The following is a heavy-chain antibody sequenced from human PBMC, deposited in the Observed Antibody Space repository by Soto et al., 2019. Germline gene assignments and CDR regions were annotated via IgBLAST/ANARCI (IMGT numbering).Heavy chain of an antibody. J-gene: IGHJ3*02. CDR3: ARDRRDSSANPGAFDI. CDR1: GYTFTSYG. V-gene: IGHV1-18*04. Sequence: ASVKVSCKASGYTFTSYGISWVRQAPGQGLEWMGWISAYNGNTNYAQKLQGRVTMTTDTSTSTAYMELRSLRSDDTAVYYCARDRRDSSANPGAFDIWGQGTMGTGSS. CDR2: ISAYNGNT. D-gene: IGHD3-22*01.